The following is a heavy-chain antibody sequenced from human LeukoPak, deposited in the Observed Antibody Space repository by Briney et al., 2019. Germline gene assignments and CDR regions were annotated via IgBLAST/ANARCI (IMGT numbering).Heavy chain of an antibody. V-gene: IGHV4-34*01. CDR3: ARGRLIAARPVDY. D-gene: IGHD6-6*01. CDR1: GGSFSGYY. CDR2: INHSGST. J-gene: IGHJ4*02. Sequence: SETPSLTCAVYGGSFSGYYWSWIRQPPGKGLEWIGEINHSGSTNYNPSLKSRVTISVDTSKNQFSLKLSSVTAADTAVYYCARGRLIAARPVDYWGQGTLVTASS.